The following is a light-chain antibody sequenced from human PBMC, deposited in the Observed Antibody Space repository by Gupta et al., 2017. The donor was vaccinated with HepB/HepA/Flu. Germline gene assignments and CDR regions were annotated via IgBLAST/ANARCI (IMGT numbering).Light chain of an antibody. J-gene: IGKJ2*01. CDR2: WAS. Sequence: DIVMTQSADSLAVSLGERATINCKSSQSVLYSSISKNYLAWYQHKPGQPPRLLIYWASTRESGVPDRFSGSGSGTEFTLTISRLQAEDVAVYYCQQYHTTPSTFGQGTKLEIK. CDR3: QQYHTTPST. CDR1: QSVLYSSISKNY. V-gene: IGKV4-1*01.